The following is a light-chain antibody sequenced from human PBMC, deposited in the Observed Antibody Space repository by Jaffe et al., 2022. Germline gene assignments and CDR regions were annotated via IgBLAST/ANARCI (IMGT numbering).Light chain of an antibody. V-gene: IGKV1-9*01. Sequence: DIQLTQSPSFLSASVGETVTITCRASQGIYNYLAWYQQKPGAAPKLLISGASTLQSGVPSRFSGSGSGTEFTLTISSLQPEDFATYYCQQFSAWTFGQGTKVEIK. CDR2: GAS. CDR1: QGIYNY. CDR3: QQFSAWT. J-gene: IGKJ1*01.